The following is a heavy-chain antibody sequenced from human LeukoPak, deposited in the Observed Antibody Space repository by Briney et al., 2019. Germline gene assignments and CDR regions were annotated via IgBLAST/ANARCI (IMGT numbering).Heavy chain of an antibody. J-gene: IGHJ4*02. Sequence: PGGSLRLSCAASGFTFSSYSINWVRQAPGKGLEWVSSISSGSGYIYYADSVKGRFTISRDDAKSSLYLQMNSLRAEDTAVYYCAKGIRVVTHWGQGTLVTVSS. CDR2: ISSGSGYI. CDR3: AKGIRVVTH. V-gene: IGHV3-21*04. D-gene: IGHD3-3*01. CDR1: GFTFSSYS.